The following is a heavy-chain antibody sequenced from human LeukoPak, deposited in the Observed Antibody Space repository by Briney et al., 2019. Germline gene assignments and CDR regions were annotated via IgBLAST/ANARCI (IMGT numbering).Heavy chain of an antibody. CDR1: GFTFSSYG. J-gene: IGHJ3*02. V-gene: IGHV3-30*18. Sequence: GGSLRLSCAASGFTFSSYGMHWVRQAPGKGLEWVAVISYDGSNKCYADSVKGRFTISRDNSKNTLYLQMNSLRAEDTAVYYCAKLVVTGTLLDAFDIWGQGTMVTVSS. D-gene: IGHD2-21*02. CDR2: ISYDGSNK. CDR3: AKLVVTGTLLDAFDI.